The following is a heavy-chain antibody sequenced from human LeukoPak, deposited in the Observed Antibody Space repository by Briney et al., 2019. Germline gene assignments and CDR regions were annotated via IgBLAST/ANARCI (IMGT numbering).Heavy chain of an antibody. D-gene: IGHD3-22*01. Sequence: PGGSLRLSCAVSGITLSNYGMSWVRRAPGKGLEWVAGISGSGGSTNYADSVKGRFTISRDNPKNTLYLQMNILRAEDTAVYFCAKRGVVIRVILVGFHKEAYYFDSWGQGALVTVSS. CDR3: AKRGVVIRVILVGFHKEAYYFDS. V-gene: IGHV3-23*01. CDR2: ISGSGGST. J-gene: IGHJ4*02. CDR1: GITLSNYG.